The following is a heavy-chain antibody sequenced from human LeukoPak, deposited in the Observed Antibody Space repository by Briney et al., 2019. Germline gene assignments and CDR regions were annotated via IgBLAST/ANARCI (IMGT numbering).Heavy chain of an antibody. CDR3: ASTEGGIAARPGY. J-gene: IGHJ4*02. CDR1: GYTFTGYY. Sequence: ASVKVSCKASGYTFTGYYMHWVRQAPGQGLEWMGWINPNSGGTNYAQKFQGRVTMTRDTSISTAYMELSRLRSDDTAVYYCASTEGGIAARPGYWGQGTLVTVSS. CDR2: INPNSGGT. V-gene: IGHV1-2*02. D-gene: IGHD6-6*01.